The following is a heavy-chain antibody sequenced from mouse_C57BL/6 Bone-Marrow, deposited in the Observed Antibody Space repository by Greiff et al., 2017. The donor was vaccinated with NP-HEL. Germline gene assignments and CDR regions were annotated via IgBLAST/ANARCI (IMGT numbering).Heavy chain of an antibody. Sequence: EVKLMESGGGLMKPGGSLKLSCAASGFTFSSYAMSWVRQTPEKRLEWVATISDGGSYTYYPDNVKGRFTISRDNAKNNLYLQMSHLKSEDTAMYYCARDRLDYGFDYWGQGTTLTVSS. D-gene: IGHD1-1*01. V-gene: IGHV5-4*01. CDR3: ARDRLDYGFDY. CDR2: ISDGGSYT. CDR1: GFTFSSYA. J-gene: IGHJ2*01.